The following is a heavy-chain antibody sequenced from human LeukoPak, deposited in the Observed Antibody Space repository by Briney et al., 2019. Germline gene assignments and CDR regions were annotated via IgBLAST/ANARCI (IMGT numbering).Heavy chain of an antibody. J-gene: IGHJ4*02. Sequence: PGGSLRLSCAASGFTFSSYAMSWVRQAPGKGLEWVSAISGSGGSTYYADSVKGRFTISRDNSKNTLYLQMNSLRAEDTAVYYCAKDLSDYDFWSGYVFDYWGQGTLVTVSS. CDR2: ISGSGGST. D-gene: IGHD3-3*01. CDR1: GFTFSSYA. CDR3: AKDLSDYDFWSGYVFDY. V-gene: IGHV3-23*01.